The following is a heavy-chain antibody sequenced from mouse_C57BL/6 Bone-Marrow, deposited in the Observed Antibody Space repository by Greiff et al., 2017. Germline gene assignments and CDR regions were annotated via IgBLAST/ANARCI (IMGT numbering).Heavy chain of an antibody. CDR1: GFTFSSYG. D-gene: IGHD2-1*01. V-gene: IGHV5-6*01. Sequence: EVQLKESGGDLVKPGGSLKLSCAASGFTFSSYGMSWVRQTPDKRLEWVATISSGGSYTYYPDSVKGRFTISRDNAKNTLYLQMSSLKSEDTAMYYCARDPLYGNYDYWGQGTTLTVSS. CDR3: ARDPLYGNYDY. CDR2: ISSGGSYT. J-gene: IGHJ2*01.